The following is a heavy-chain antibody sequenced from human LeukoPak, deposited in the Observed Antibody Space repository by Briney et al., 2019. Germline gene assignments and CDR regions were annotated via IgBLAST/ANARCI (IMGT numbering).Heavy chain of an antibody. V-gene: IGHV3-23*01. CDR3: AKGGGSGYYNHFDY. J-gene: IGHJ4*02. D-gene: IGHD3-22*01. CDR1: GFTFSSYA. CDR2: ISGSGGST. Sequence: PGGSLRLSCAASGFTFSSYAMSWVRQAPGRGLEWVSTISGSGGSTYYADSVKGRFTISRDNSKNTLYLLMNSLRAEDTAVYYRAKGGGSGYYNHFDYWGQGTLVTVSS.